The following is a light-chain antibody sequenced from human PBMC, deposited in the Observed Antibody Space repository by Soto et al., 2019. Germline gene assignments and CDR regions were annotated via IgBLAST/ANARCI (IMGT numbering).Light chain of an antibody. Sequence: EIVLTQSPGTLSLSPGERLTLSCRTSQSLSTRSLAWYQQKPGQPPRLLIYGASSRATGIPDRFSGSGSGTDFTLTISRLEPEDFAVYYCQQYGSSPPLTFGGGTKVDIK. CDR3: QQYGSSPPLT. CDR2: GAS. CDR1: QSLSTRS. V-gene: IGKV3-20*01. J-gene: IGKJ4*01.